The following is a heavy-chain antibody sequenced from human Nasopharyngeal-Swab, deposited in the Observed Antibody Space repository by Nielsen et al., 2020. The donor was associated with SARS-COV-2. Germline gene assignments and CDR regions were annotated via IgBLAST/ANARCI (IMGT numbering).Heavy chain of an antibody. V-gene: IGHV3-23*01. CDR1: GFTFSSYA. CDR2: INDRGST. D-gene: IGHD1/OR15-1a*01. J-gene: IGHJ1*01. Sequence: GESLKISCAASGFTFSSYAMSWVRQAPGKGLEWVSGINDRGSTYHVDSVKGRFTISRDNSKSTLFLQMNTLRAEDTAVYYCARDLQGNMAGTTLGYFHHWGQGTLVTVSS. CDR3: ARDLQGNMAGTTLGYFHH.